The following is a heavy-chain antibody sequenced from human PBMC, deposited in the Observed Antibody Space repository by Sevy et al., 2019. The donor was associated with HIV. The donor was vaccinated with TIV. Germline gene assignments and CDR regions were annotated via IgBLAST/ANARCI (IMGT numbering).Heavy chain of an antibody. CDR2: ISYDGSNK. CDR1: GFTFSSFG. D-gene: IGHD2-15*01. Sequence: GGSLRLSCAASGFTFSSFGMHWVRRAPGKGLEWVAAISYDGSNKYYADSVKGRFTISRDNSRNTLFLHMYSLTVEDTAVYYCAKAHVDCSDGTCYSAKYYYDMDVWGQGTTVTVSS. V-gene: IGHV3-30*18. CDR3: AKAHVDCSDGTCYSAKYYYDMDV. J-gene: IGHJ6*02.